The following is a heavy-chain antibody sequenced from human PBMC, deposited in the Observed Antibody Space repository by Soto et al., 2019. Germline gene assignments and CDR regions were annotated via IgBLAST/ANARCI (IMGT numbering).Heavy chain of an antibody. Sequence: ASVKVSCTASGYTFTNYGINWVRKAPGQGLEWLGWVSAYNGERRYAQRVQARVIMTTDTSTTTAYMELRSLRSDDTAVYYCSRGTSIPASGDYWGQGTLVTVSS. CDR1: GYTFTNYG. V-gene: IGHV1-18*01. CDR2: VSAYNGER. J-gene: IGHJ4*01. CDR3: SRGTSIPASGDY. D-gene: IGHD6-6*01.